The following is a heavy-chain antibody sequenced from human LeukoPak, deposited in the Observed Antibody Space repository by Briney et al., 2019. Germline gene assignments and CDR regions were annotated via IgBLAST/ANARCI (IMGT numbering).Heavy chain of an antibody. CDR1: GYTLTDLS. Sequence: ASVKVSCKVSGYTLTDLSMHWVRQAPGKGLEWMGGFDPEDGETIYAQKFQGRVTMTEDTSTDTAYMELSSLRSEDTAVYYCATAGGSGPRGDYGMDVWGQGTTVTVSS. CDR3: ATAGGSGPRGDYGMDV. CDR2: FDPEDGET. J-gene: IGHJ6*02. V-gene: IGHV1-24*01. D-gene: IGHD6-19*01.